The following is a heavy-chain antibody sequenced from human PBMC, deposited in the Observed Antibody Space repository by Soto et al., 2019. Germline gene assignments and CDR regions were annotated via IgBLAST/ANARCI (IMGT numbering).Heavy chain of an antibody. CDR1: GITFSGYW. CDR3: ATVFDH. V-gene: IGHV3-74*01. CDR2: VDSDGSGT. J-gene: IGHJ4*02. Sequence: EVQLVESGGGSVQPGGSLRLSCVASGITFSGYWMHWVRQVPGKGLVWVARVDSDGSGTSYADSVKGRFTISRDNAKNTLYLQMNSLRVEDTAVYYCATVFDHWGQGIPVTVSS.